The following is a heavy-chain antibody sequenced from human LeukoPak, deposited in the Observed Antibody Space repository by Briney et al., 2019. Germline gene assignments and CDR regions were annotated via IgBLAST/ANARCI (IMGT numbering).Heavy chain of an antibody. V-gene: IGHV3-21*06. J-gene: IGHJ6*02. D-gene: IGHD4-17*01. Sequence: GGPLRLSCAASGFTFTTYTMNWVRQSPGRALEWVSFIGTDIHYIYYADSVKGRFTISRDNAKNSLYLHMNGLRAEDTAVYYCARGTVTTYGMDVWGQGPTVSVSS. CDR1: GFTFTTYT. CDR2: IGTDIHYI. CDR3: ARGTVTTYGMDV.